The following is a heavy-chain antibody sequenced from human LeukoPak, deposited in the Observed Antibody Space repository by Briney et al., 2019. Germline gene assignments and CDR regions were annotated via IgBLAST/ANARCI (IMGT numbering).Heavy chain of an antibody. D-gene: IGHD3-10*01. Sequence: ASVKVSCTASGYTFTGYYMHWVRQAPGQGLEWMGRINPNSGGTNYAQKFQGRVTMTRDTSISTAYMELSRLRSDDTAVYYCAKPNVLLWFGQEDAFDIWGQGTMVTVSS. J-gene: IGHJ3*02. V-gene: IGHV1-2*06. CDR3: AKPNVLLWFGQEDAFDI. CDR1: GYTFTGYY. CDR2: INPNSGGT.